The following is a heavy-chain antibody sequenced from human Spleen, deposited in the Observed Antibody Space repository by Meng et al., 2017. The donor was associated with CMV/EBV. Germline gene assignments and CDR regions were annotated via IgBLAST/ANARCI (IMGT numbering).Heavy chain of an antibody. CDR2: INHSGST. J-gene: IGHJ4*02. D-gene: IGHD5-12*01. V-gene: IGHV4-34*01. Sequence: SGPGLGKPSETLSLTCAVYGGSFSGYYWSWIRQPPGKGLEWIGEINHSGSTNYNPSLKSRVTISVDTSKNQFSLKLSSVTAADTAVYYCARGGYSGYYGYWGQGTLVTVSS. CDR3: ARGGYSGYYGY. CDR1: GGSFSGYY.